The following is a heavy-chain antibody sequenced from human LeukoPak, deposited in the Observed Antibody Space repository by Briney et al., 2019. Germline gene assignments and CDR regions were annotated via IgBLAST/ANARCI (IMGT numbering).Heavy chain of an antibody. CDR1: GFTVSSTY. D-gene: IGHD2-2*01. CDR2: FYGGGTT. Sequence: GGSLRLSCAASGFTVSSTYMTWARQPPGKGLEWVSVFYGGGTTYYADSVKGRFTIPRDISKNTLYLQMSSLRDEDTAVYYCGRRFVVSSGFDLWGQGTLVTVSS. CDR3: GRRFVVSSGFDL. V-gene: IGHV3-66*02. J-gene: IGHJ4*02.